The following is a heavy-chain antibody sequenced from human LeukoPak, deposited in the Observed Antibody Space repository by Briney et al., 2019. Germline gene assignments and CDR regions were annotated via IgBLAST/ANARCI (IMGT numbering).Heavy chain of an antibody. D-gene: IGHD5-18*01. CDR1: GFTFSSYA. Sequence: GGSLRLSCAASGFTFSSYAMSWVRQAPGKGLEWVSSISSSSSYIYYADSVKGRFTISRDNAKNSLYLQMNSLRAEDTAVYYCARGGTSGYSYCYGYFDYWGQGTLVTVSS. V-gene: IGHV3-21*01. CDR3: ARGGTSGYSYCYGYFDY. J-gene: IGHJ4*02. CDR2: ISSSSSYI.